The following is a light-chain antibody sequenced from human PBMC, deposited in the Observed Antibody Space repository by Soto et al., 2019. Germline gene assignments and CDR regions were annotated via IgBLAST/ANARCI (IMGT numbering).Light chain of an antibody. CDR1: QSVGSD. Sequence: EIVVSLSPATLSVSKGERATLSCRASQSVGSDLAWYQQKPGQAPRLVIYGASTRATGIPARFSGSGSGTEFTLTISSPQSEDFAVYNCQQYNKLPRTFGQGTKVDIK. J-gene: IGKJ2*01. CDR2: GAS. CDR3: QQYNKLPRT. V-gene: IGKV3-15*01.